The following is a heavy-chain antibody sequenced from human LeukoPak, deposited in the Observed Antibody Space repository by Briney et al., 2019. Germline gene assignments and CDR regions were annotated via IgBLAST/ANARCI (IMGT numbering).Heavy chain of an antibody. CDR3: AKVPYSSSWTTYYFDY. D-gene: IGHD6-13*01. CDR2: ISGSGGST. Sequence: GSLRLSCAASGFTFSSYAMSWVRQAPGKGLEWVSAISGSGGSTYYADSVKGRFTISRDNSKNTLYLQMNSLRAEDTAVYYCAKVPYSSSWTTYYFDYWGQGTLVTVSS. V-gene: IGHV3-23*01. J-gene: IGHJ4*02. CDR1: GFTFSSYA.